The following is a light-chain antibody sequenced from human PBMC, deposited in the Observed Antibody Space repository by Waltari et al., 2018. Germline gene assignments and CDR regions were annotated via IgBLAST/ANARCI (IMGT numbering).Light chain of an antibody. Sequence: QSVLTQPPSVSGAPGQRVTIPCTGSRSNIRAGYDVHWYQQLPGTAPNLHIYGHNNRPSGVPDRFSGSKSGTSASLAITGLQAEDEADYYCQSYDSSLSGSVFGGGTQLTVL. CDR3: QSYDSSLSGSV. J-gene: IGLJ7*01. V-gene: IGLV1-40*01. CDR1: RSNIRAGYD. CDR2: GHN.